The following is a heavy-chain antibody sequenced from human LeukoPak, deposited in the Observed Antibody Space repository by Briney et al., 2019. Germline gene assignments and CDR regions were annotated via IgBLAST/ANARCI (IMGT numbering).Heavy chain of an antibody. Sequence: PGGSLRLSCAASGFTFGSYDMHWVRQATGKVLEWVSAIGTAGDTYYPGSVKGRFTISRENAKNSLYLQMNSLRAGDTAVYYCARVGATDAFDIWGQGTMVTVSS. CDR1: GFTFGSYD. V-gene: IGHV3-13*01. J-gene: IGHJ3*02. D-gene: IGHD1-26*01. CDR2: IGTAGDT. CDR3: ARVGATDAFDI.